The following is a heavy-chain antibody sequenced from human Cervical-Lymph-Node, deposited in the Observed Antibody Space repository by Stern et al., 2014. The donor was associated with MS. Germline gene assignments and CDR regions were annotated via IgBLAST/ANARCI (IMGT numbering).Heavy chain of an antibody. CDR1: GFDFASYD. CDR2: ISNDGSNK. D-gene: IGHD2-8*01. J-gene: IGHJ4*02. V-gene: IGHV3-30*03. Sequence: VQLVESGGGVVQPGGSLRLSCATSGFDFASYDLHWVRQAPGKGLEWVAFISNDGSNKYYADSLKDRFIVSRDYSKKTLNLQINSLRREDTAVYYCALPGHFYTNAPDYWGQGTLVTVSS. CDR3: ALPGHFYTNAPDY.